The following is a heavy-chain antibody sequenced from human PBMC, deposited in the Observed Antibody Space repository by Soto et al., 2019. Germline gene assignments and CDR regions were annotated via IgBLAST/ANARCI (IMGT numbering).Heavy chain of an antibody. CDR3: AKDRRIYSSSSTGYYYYGMDV. Sequence: GGSLRLSCAASGFTFSSYAMSWVRQAPGKWLEWVSAISVSGGSTYYADSVKGRFTISRDNSKNTLYLQMNSLRAEDTAVYYCAKDRRIYSSSSTGYYYYGMDVWGQGXTVTVYS. CDR1: GFTFSSYA. J-gene: IGHJ6*02. V-gene: IGHV3-23*01. D-gene: IGHD6-6*01. CDR2: ISVSGGST.